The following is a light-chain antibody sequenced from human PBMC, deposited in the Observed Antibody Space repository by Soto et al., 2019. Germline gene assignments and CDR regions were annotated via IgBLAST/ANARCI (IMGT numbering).Light chain of an antibody. J-gene: IGKJ1*01. CDR3: QHYNSYSEA. Sequence: IPMTQSPSTLSASVGDRDTIPCRASQSISSWLAWYQQKPGKAPKLLIYKASTLKSGVPSRFSGSGSGTEFTLTISSLQPDDFATYYCQHYNSYSEAFGQGTKVDIK. CDR2: KAS. V-gene: IGKV1-5*03. CDR1: QSISSW.